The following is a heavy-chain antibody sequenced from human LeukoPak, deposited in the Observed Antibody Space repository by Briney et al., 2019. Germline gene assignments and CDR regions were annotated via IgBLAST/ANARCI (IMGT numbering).Heavy chain of an antibody. Sequence: GGSLRLSCAASGFTFSNYWMSWVRLAPGKGLEWVANVVSDGSDKYYVDPVKGRFTISRDNAKNSLYLQMNSLRVEDTAVYYCARNNYYARDYWGQGILVTVSS. D-gene: IGHD3-22*01. J-gene: IGHJ4*02. CDR1: GFTFSNYW. CDR2: VVSDGSDK. V-gene: IGHV3-7*01. CDR3: ARNNYYARDY.